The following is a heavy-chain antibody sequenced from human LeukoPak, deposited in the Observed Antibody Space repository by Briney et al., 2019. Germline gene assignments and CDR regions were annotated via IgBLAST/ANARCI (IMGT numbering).Heavy chain of an antibody. J-gene: IGHJ4*02. CDR3: VRDLVFVWTPGDDFDF. V-gene: IGHV3-74*01. Sequence: GGSLRLSCAASGFSFSAYWMHWVRHAPGKGLEWVSRINEDATTISYADSVKDRFIISRDNSKKSLYLQMNNLRSEDTAVYYCVRDLVFVWTPGDDFDFWGQGTLVTVSS. CDR2: INEDATTI. D-gene: IGHD3-16*01. CDR1: GFSFSAYW.